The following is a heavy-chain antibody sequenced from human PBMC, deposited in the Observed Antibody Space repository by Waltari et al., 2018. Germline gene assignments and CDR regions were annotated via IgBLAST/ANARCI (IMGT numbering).Heavy chain of an antibody. Sequence: EVHLAESGGGVVQPGGSLKLSCTGSGFRFGAYWMHLVRQGPGKGLEWVSRINVDGGYISYGDSVKGRFTISRDNAKNTVFLQLNSLRADDTAVYFCARKAGSGYPYGPFYYDNWGQGTLVTVSS. CDR1: GFRFGAYW. J-gene: IGHJ4*02. V-gene: IGHV3-74*01. D-gene: IGHD5-12*01. CDR2: INVDGGYI. CDR3: ARKAGSGYPYGPFYYDN.